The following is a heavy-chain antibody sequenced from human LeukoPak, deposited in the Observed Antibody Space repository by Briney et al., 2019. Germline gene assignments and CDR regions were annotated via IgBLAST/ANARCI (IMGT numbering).Heavy chain of an antibody. CDR3: AKETSIAAPTKYYYYYYMDV. J-gene: IGHJ6*03. CDR2: ISWNSGSI. V-gene: IGHV3-9*01. Sequence: GGSLRLSCAASGFTFDDYAMHWVRQAPGKGLEWVSGISWNSGSIGYPDSVKGRFTISRDNAKNSLYLQMNSLRAEDTALYYCAKETSIAAPTKYYYYYYMDVWGKGTTVTVSS. CDR1: GFTFDDYA. D-gene: IGHD6-6*01.